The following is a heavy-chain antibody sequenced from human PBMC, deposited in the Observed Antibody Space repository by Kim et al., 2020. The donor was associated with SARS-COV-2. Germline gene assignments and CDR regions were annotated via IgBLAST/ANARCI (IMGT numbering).Heavy chain of an antibody. CDR3: ARAGHYDSNGYLRDFDY. Sequence: SVEGRFNISRDNAKHSLFLQMNSLKADDTAVYYCARAGHYDSNGYLRDFDYWGQGTLVTVSS. V-gene: IGHV3-7*04. J-gene: IGHJ4*02. D-gene: IGHD3-22*01.